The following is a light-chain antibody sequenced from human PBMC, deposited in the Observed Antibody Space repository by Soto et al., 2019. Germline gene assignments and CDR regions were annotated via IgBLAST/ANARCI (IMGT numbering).Light chain of an antibody. CDR1: QSVSGN. CDR2: GAS. Sequence: EIVMTQSPATLSVSPGERATLSCRASQSVSGNLAWYQQKPGQAPRLLIYGASTRATGIPARFSGSGSGTDFTLTISSLQSEDFAVYYCQQYNNWPGTFGQGTKVESK. V-gene: IGKV3-15*01. CDR3: QQYNNWPGT. J-gene: IGKJ1*01.